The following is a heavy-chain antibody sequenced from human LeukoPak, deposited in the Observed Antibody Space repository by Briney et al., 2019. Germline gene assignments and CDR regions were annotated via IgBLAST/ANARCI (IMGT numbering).Heavy chain of an antibody. CDR1: GGSISSYY. CDR2: IYYSGST. D-gene: IGHD3-10*01. CDR3: ARGVTWFDP. Sequence: PSETLSLTCTVSGGSISSYYWSWIRQPPGKGLEWTGYIYYSGSTNYNPSLKSRVTISVDTSKNQFSLKLSSVTAADTAVYYCARGVTWFDPWGQGTLVTVSS. J-gene: IGHJ5*02. V-gene: IGHV4-59*08.